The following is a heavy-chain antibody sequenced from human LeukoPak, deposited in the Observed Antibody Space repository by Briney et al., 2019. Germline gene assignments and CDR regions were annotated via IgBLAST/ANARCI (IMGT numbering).Heavy chain of an antibody. CDR1: GFIFRNYA. D-gene: IGHD3-9*01. J-gene: IGHJ4*02. CDR3: AKWGGYDILTGYYVSDF. CDR2: ITGSGDTT. V-gene: IGHV3-23*01. Sequence: GGSLRLSCAASGFIFRNYAMSWVRQAPGKGLEWVSAITGSGDTTYYADSVKGRFTVSRDNSKTTLYVEMNTLRAEDTAVYYCAKWGGYDILTGYYVSDFWGQGTLVTVSS.